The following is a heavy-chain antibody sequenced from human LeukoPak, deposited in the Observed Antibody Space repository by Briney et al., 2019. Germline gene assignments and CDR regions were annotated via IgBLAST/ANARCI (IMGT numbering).Heavy chain of an antibody. V-gene: IGHV4-59*01. CDR1: GGSISSYY. J-gene: IGHJ3*02. CDR3: ARLSPTGAFDI. Sequence: SETLSLTCTVSGGSISSYYWSWIRKPPGKGLEWIGHIYYSGSTNYNPSLKSRVTISVDTSKNQFSLKLSSVTAADTAVYYCARLSPTGAFDIWGQGTMVTVSS. CDR2: IYYSGST.